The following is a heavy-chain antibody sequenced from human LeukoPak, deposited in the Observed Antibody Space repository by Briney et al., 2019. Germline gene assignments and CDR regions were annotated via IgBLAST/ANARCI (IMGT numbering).Heavy chain of an antibody. V-gene: IGHV4-59*01. CDR1: GGSISSYY. CDR2: IYYSGST. D-gene: IGHD3-22*01. J-gene: IGHJ4*02. CDR3: ARASYYYDSSGYPVIYFDY. Sequence: PSETLSLTCTVSGGSISSYYWSWLRQPPGKGLEWIGYIYYSGSTNYNPSLKSRVTISVDTSKNQFSLQLSTVTAADTAVYYCARASYYYDSSGYPVIYFDYWGQGTLVTVSS.